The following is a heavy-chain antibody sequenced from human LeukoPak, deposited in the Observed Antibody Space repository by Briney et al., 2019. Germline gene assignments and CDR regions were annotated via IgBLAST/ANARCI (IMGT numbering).Heavy chain of an antibody. CDR2: INAGNGNT. D-gene: IGHD2-2*01. J-gene: IGHJ6*03. CDR3: ARASSWGYYCMDV. Sequence: ASVKVSCKASGYTFTSYAMHWVRQAPGQRLEWMGWINAGNGNTKYSQEFQGRVTVTRDTSASTAYMELSSLRSEDMAVYYCARASSWGYYCMDVWGKGTTVTVSS. CDR1: GYTFTSYA. V-gene: IGHV1-3*03.